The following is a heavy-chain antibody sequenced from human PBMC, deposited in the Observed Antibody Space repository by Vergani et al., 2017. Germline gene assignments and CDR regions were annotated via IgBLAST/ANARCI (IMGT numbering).Heavy chain of an antibody. D-gene: IGHD3-3*01. J-gene: IGHJ4*02. CDR1: GGSISSYY. CDR2: IYYSGST. Sequence: QVQLQESGPGLVKPSETLSLTCTVSGGSISSYYWSWIRQPPGKGLEWIGYIYYSGSTNYNPSLKSRGTISVDTSKNQFSLKLSSVTAADTAVYYCARARRSGDFWSGHYFDYWGQGTLVTVSS. CDR3: ARARRSGDFWSGHYFDY. V-gene: IGHV4-59*01.